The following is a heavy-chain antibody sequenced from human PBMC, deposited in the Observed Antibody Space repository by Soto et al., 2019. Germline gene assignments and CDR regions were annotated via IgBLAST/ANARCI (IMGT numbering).Heavy chain of an antibody. J-gene: IGHJ5*02. V-gene: IGHV4-59*01. CDR2: IFYSGSS. CDR1: GGSISSYY. D-gene: IGHD7-27*01. Sequence: SETLSLTCTVSGGSISSYYWSWVRQPPGKGLEWIGYIFYSGSSNYNPSLKSPVTISVDASKNQFSLKLSSVTAADTAVYYCVRTGLGFFDPWGQGTLVTVS. CDR3: VRTGLGFFDP.